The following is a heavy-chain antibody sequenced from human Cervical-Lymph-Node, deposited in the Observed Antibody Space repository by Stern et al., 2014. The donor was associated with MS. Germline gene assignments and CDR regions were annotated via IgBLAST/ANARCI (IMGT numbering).Heavy chain of an antibody. Sequence: QLQLQESGPGLVKPSETLSLTCTVSGCSLSTYYWRWIRQSPEKGLEWIGYIFYKGRTNYNPSLKSRVTISVDTSINQCSLNVSSVTAADTAVYYCTRGRGIARVSDSWGQGTLVTVSS. CDR3: TRGRGIARVSDS. V-gene: IGHV4-59*01. D-gene: IGHD6-13*01. CDR2: IFYKGRT. J-gene: IGHJ4*02. CDR1: GCSLSTYY.